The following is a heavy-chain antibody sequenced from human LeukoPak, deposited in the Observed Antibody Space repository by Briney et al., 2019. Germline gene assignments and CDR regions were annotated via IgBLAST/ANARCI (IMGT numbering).Heavy chain of an antibody. CDR2: IYYSGST. J-gene: IGHJ6*02. Sequence: SKTLSLTCTVSGGSISSYYWSWIRQPPGKGLEWIGYIYYSGSTNYNPILKSRVTMSVDTSKNQFSLKLSSVTAADTAVYYCARSEYSSGWSSPYYYYGLDVWGQGTTVTVSS. V-gene: IGHV4-59*01. CDR3: ARSEYSSGWSSPYYYYGLDV. D-gene: IGHD6-19*01. CDR1: GGSISSYY.